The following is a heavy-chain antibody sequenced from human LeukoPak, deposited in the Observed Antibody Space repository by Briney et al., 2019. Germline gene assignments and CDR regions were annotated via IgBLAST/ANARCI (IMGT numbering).Heavy chain of an antibody. J-gene: IGHJ4*02. CDR2: IYYSGSS. CDR3: ARDWGSGD. D-gene: IGHD2-15*01. V-gene: IGHV4-31*03. CDR1: GGSISSGGYY. Sequence: PSQTLSLTCTVSGGSISSGGYYWSWIRQHPGKGLEWIGYIYYSGSSNYNPSLKSRVTISVDKSKNQFSLKLSSVAAADTAVYYCARDWGSGDWGQGTLVTVSS.